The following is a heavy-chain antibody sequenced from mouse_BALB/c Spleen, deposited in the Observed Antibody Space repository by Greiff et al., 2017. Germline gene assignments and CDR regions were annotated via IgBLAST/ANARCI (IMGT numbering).Heavy chain of an antibody. V-gene: IGHV2-9*02. CDR2: IWAGGST. CDR3: ARAGLRLRYFDV. J-gene: IGHJ1*01. D-gene: IGHD1-2*01. Sequence: VKVEESGPGLVAPSQSLSITCTVSGFSLTSYGVHWVRQPPGKGLEWLGVIWAGGSTNYNSALMSRLSISKDNSKSQVFLKMNSLQTDDTAMYYCARAGLRLRYFDVWGAGTTVTVSS. CDR1: GFSLTSYG.